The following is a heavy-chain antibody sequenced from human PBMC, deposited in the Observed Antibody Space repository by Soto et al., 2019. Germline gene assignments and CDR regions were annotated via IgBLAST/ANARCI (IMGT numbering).Heavy chain of an antibody. CDR3: ARIRRGTGGWTYYYDSSGYDDAFDI. CDR2: IDWDDDK. J-gene: IGHJ3*02. CDR1: GFSLSTSGMC. Sequence: SGPTLVNPTQTLTLTCTFSGFSLSTSGMCVSWIRQPPGKALEWLALIDWDDDKYYSTSLKTRLTISKDTSKNQVVLTMTNMDPVDTATYYCARIRRGTGGWTYYYDSSGYDDAFDIWGQGTMVTVSS. V-gene: IGHV2-70*01. D-gene: IGHD3-22*01.